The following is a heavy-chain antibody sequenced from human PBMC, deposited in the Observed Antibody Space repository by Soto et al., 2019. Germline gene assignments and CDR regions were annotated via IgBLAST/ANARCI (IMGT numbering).Heavy chain of an antibody. J-gene: IGHJ6*02. CDR3: ARSHAPYYYDTTGFFFGLDV. CDR2: MSFDETKK. CDR1: GFTFSNYA. V-gene: IGHV3-30-3*01. Sequence: QVRLVESGGGVVQPGWSLRLSCAASGFTFSNYAMHWVRQAPGKGLEWVAVMSFDETKKYHAASVEGRFTISRDNSQNTLDLQMNSLRAEDTALYYCARSHAPYYYDTTGFFFGLDVWGQGTTVVVSS. D-gene: IGHD3-22*01.